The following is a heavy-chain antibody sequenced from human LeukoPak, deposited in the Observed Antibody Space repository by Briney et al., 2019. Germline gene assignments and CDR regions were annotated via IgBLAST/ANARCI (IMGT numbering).Heavy chain of an antibody. CDR1: GFTFSSYS. CDR2: ISSSSSYI. D-gene: IGHD3-22*01. CDR3: ARMYYYDSSGYLWADAFDI. V-gene: IGHV3-21*01. J-gene: IGHJ3*02. Sequence: PGGSLRLSCAASGFTFSSYSMNWVRQAPGKGLEWVSSISSSSSYIYYADSVKGRFTISRDNAKNSLYLQMNSLRAEDTAVYYCARMYYYDSSGYLWADAFDIWGQGTMVTVSS.